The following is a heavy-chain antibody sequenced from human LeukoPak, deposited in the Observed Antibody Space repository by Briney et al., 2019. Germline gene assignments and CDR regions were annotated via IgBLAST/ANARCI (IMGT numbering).Heavy chain of an antibody. V-gene: IGHV1-2*02. J-gene: IGHJ4*02. CDR1: GYTFTGYY. D-gene: IGHD3-22*01. Sequence: ASVKVSCKASGYTFTGYYMHWVRQAPGQVLGWMGWINPNSGGTNYAQKFQGRVTMTRDTSISTAYMELSRLRSDDTAVYYCARVFGYYYDRSGYTSFDYWGQGTLVTVSS. CDR2: INPNSGGT. CDR3: ARVFGYYYDRSGYTSFDY.